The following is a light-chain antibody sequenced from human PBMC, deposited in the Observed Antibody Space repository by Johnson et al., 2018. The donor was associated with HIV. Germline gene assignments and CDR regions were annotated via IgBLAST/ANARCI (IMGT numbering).Light chain of an antibody. CDR1: SSNIGNFC. J-gene: IGLJ1*01. CDR3: GTWDSLSARWA. V-gene: IGLV1-51*02. Sequence: QSVLKQPPSVSAAPGQQVTISCSGSSSNIGNFCVSWYQQLPGTAPKLLIYENGKRPSGIPDRFSGSKSGTSATLVIPGLQTGDEADYYFGTWDSLSARWAFVSGTKVTV. CDR2: ENG.